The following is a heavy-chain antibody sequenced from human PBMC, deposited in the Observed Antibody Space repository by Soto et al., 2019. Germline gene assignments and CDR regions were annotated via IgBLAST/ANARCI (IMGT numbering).Heavy chain of an antibody. CDR3: ARGMDFGVDNDY. Sequence: GGSLRLSCAASGFTFSSYSMNWVRQAPGKGLEWVSSISSSSSYIYYADSVKGRFTISRDNAKNSLYLQMNSLRAEDTAVYYCARGMDFGVDNDYWGQGTLVTVSS. V-gene: IGHV3-21*01. CDR2: ISSSSSYI. CDR1: GFTFSSYS. D-gene: IGHD3-3*01. J-gene: IGHJ4*02.